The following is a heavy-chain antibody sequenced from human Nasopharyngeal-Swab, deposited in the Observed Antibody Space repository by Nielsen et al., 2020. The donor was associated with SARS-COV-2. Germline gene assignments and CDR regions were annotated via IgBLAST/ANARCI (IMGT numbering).Heavy chain of an antibody. CDR1: GFTFSTYA. J-gene: IGHJ4*02. CDR2: ISSGRTSI. V-gene: IGHV3-21*01. CDR3: ARGDTDLVTIRDY. Sequence: GESLKISCAASGFTFSTYAMNWVRRAPGKGLEWVSCISSGRTSIYYADSVKGRFTISRDNAKNSLYLQMNSLRAEDTAVYYCARGDTDLVTIRDYWGQGTLVTVSS. D-gene: IGHD5-18*01.